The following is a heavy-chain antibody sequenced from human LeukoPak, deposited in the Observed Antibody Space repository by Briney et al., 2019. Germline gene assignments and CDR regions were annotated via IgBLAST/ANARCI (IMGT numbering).Heavy chain of an antibody. J-gene: IGHJ4*02. D-gene: IGHD3-3*01. CDR1: GFTFSSYA. Sequence: GGSLRLSCAASGFTFSSYAMHWVRPAPGRGLEWVAVISYDGSNKYYADSVKGRFTISRDNSKNTLYLQMNSLRAEDTAVYYCARDFYDFWSGYAPHFGYWGQGTLVTVSS. CDR2: ISYDGSNK. CDR3: ARDFYDFWSGYAPHFGY. V-gene: IGHV3-30*04.